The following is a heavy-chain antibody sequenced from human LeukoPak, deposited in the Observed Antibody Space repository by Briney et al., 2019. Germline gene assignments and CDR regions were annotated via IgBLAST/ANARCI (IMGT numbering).Heavy chain of an antibody. CDR1: GFTFSSYG. Sequence: HPGGSLRLSCAASGFTFSSYGIHWVRQAPGKGLEWVAVVSSDGSIKYYADSVKGRSTISRDTSKNTVYLQMNSLGAEDTAFYYCARGYSSSWLGYFDYWGQGTLVTVSS. CDR3: ARGYSSSWLGYFDY. D-gene: IGHD6-13*01. V-gene: IGHV3-30*03. CDR2: VSSDGSIK. J-gene: IGHJ4*02.